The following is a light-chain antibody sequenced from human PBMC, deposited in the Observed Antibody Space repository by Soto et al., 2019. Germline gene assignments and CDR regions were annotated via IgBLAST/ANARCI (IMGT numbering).Light chain of an antibody. CDR2: ASS. J-gene: IGKJ5*01. V-gene: IGKV1-9*01. CDR1: QGIGTY. Sequence: IQLTQSPSSLSASVGDRVTVTCRASQGIGTYLVWYQQKSGKAPTVLIYASSTLQTGVPSRFSGSGSGTEFTLTISSLQSEDFAVYYCQQYNNWPPITFGQGTRLEI. CDR3: QQYNNWPPIT.